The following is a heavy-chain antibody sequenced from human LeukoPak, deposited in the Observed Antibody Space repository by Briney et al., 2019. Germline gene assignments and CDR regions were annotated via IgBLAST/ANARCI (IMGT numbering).Heavy chain of an antibody. D-gene: IGHD3-16*02. CDR3: ARVGIFGDYVWGSYPPGAFDI. Sequence: GASVKLPYKASGYTLSSYGLSWVRQAPAQGLEWMGGISAYNGNTNCAQKLQGRVTMTTDTSTSTAYIELSRLRSDDTAVYYCARVGIFGDYVWGSYPPGAFDIWGQGTMVTVSS. CDR1: GYTLSSYG. V-gene: IGHV1-18*01. J-gene: IGHJ3*02. CDR2: ISAYNGNT.